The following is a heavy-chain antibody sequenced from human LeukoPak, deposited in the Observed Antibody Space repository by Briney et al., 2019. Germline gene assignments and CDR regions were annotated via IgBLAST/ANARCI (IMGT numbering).Heavy chain of an antibody. CDR2: IIPILGIA. V-gene: IGHV1-69*04. Sequence: SVKVSCKASGGTFTSYAISWVRQAPGQGLEWMGRIIPILGIANYAQKFQGRVTITADKSTSTAYMELSSLRSEDTAVYYCASQNYGGNSMYFQHWGQGTLVTVSS. D-gene: IGHD4-17*01. J-gene: IGHJ1*01. CDR1: GGTFTSYA. CDR3: ASQNYGGNSMYFQH.